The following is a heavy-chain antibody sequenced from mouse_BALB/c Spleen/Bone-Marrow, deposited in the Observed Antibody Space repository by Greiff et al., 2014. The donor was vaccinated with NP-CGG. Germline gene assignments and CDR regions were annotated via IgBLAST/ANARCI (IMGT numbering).Heavy chain of an antibody. CDR2: IDTSDSYT. Sequence: QVQLHQSGAELVMPGASVKMSCKASGYTFTDYWMHWVKQRPGQGLEWIGAIDTSDSYTSYNQKFEGKATLTVDESSSTAYMQLSSLTSEDSAVYYCARTGYDYYFDYWGQGTTLTVSS. D-gene: IGHD2-4*01. J-gene: IGHJ2*01. CDR3: ARTGYDYYFDY. CDR1: GYTFTDYW. V-gene: IGHV1-69*01.